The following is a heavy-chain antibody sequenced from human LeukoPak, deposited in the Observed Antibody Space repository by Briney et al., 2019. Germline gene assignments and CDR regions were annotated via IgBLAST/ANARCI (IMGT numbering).Heavy chain of an antibody. CDR3: ARSYGSGSYYNAWYYGMDV. D-gene: IGHD3-10*01. CDR1: GGTFISYA. J-gene: IGHJ6*02. CDR2: IIPIHGIA. Sequence: ASVKVSCKASGGTFISYAISWVRQAPGQGLEWMGRIIPIHGIANYAQKFQGRVTITADKSTSTAYMELSSLRAEDTAVYYCARSYGSGSYYNAWYYGMDVWGQGTTVTVSS. V-gene: IGHV1-69*04.